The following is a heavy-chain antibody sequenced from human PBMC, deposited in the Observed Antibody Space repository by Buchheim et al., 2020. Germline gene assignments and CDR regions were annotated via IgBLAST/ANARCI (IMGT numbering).Heavy chain of an antibody. J-gene: IGHJ6*02. CDR2: ISGSGGST. D-gene: IGHD6-13*01. CDR3: AKDFATSSSWHYYYYYGMDV. Sequence: EVQLLESGGGLVQPGGSLRLSCAASGFTFSSYAMSWVRQAPGKGLEWVSAISGSGGSTYYADSVKGRFTISRDTSKNTLYLQMNSLRAEDTAVYYCAKDFATSSSWHYYYYYGMDVWGQGTT. CDR1: GFTFSSYA. V-gene: IGHV3-23*01.